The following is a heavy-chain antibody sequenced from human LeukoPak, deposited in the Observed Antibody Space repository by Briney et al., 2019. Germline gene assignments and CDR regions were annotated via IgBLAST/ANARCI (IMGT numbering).Heavy chain of an antibody. CDR3: AKVHGGSGWSEGYNWFDP. J-gene: IGHJ5*02. V-gene: IGHV3-23*01. Sequence: GGSLRLSCAASGFTFSSYAMSWVRQAPGKGLEWVSAISGSGGSTYYADSVKGRFTISRDNSKNTLYLQMNSLRAEDTAVYYCAKVHGGSGWSEGYNWFDPWGQGTLVTVSS. CDR2: ISGSGGST. CDR1: GFTFSSYA. D-gene: IGHD6-19*01.